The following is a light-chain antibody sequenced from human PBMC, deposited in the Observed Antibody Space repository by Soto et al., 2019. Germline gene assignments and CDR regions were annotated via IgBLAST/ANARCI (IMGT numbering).Light chain of an antibody. CDR2: KAS. CDR1: QSISSW. CDR3: QQYNSYSPYT. J-gene: IGKJ2*01. Sequence: DIQMTQSPSTLSASVGDRVTITCRASQSISSWLAWYQQKPGKAPKLLIYKASSLESGVPSRFSGSGSGTEFTLTISNLQPDAFATYYCQQYNSYSPYTFGQGTKLEIK. V-gene: IGKV1-5*03.